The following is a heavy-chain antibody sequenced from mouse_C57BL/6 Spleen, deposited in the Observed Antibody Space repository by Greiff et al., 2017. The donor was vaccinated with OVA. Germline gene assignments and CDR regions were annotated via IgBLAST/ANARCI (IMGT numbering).Heavy chain of an antibody. V-gene: IGHV5-17*01. CDR2: ISSGSSTI. Sequence: EVMLVESGGGLVKPGGSLKLSCAASGFTFSDYGMHWVRQAPEKGLEWVAYISSGSSTIYYADTVKGRFTISRDNAKNTLFLQMTSLRSEDTAMYYCARGRDWSFAYWGQGALVTVSA. J-gene: IGHJ3*01. CDR3: ARGRDWSFAY. CDR1: GFTFSDYG.